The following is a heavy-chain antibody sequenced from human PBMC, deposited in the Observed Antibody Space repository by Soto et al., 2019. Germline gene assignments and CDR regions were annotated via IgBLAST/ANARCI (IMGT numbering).Heavy chain of an antibody. D-gene: IGHD2-15*01. Sequence: GASVKVSCKASGYTFTTYPMHWVRQAPGQRVEWMGWINAGNGNTKYSEKFQGRVTITRDTSASTAYMELSSLRSEDTALYYCARSQGYCSGGICKTAPFYPMDVWGQGTTDTVSS. J-gene: IGHJ6*02. CDR3: ARSQGYCSGGICKTAPFYPMDV. CDR1: GYTFTTYP. CDR2: INAGNGNT. V-gene: IGHV1-3*01.